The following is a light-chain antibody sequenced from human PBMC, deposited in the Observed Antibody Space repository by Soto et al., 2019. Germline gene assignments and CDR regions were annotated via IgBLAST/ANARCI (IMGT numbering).Light chain of an antibody. V-gene: IGKV1-12*01. Sequence: DIEMTQSPSSVSASVGDSVTLTCRASHDISTWLAWYQQKPGRAPALLISAASTLQSGVPSRFIGSGSGTEFTLTITSLQPEDLATYYCQQGDSFPFTFGGGTKVDIK. CDR1: HDISTW. J-gene: IGKJ4*01. CDR3: QQGDSFPFT. CDR2: AAS.